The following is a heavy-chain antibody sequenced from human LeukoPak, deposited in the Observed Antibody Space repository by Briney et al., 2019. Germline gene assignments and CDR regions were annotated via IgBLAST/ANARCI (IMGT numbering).Heavy chain of an antibody. CDR3: ARVVPAIPFHDAFDI. Sequence: GRSLRLSCAASGFTFSSYGMHWVCQAPGKGLEWVSSISSSSSYIYYADSVKGRFTISRDNAKNSLYLQMNSLRAEDTAVYYCARVVPAIPFHDAFDIWGQGTMVTVSS. CDR1: GFTFSSYG. CDR2: ISSSSSYI. V-gene: IGHV3-21*01. D-gene: IGHD2-2*01. J-gene: IGHJ3*02.